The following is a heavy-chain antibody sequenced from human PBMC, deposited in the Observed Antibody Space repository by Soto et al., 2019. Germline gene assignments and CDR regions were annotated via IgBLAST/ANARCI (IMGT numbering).Heavy chain of an antibody. J-gene: IGHJ3*02. CDR3: ARVFDPDYGDYVGLGAFDI. D-gene: IGHD4-17*01. CDR1: GFTFSSYW. V-gene: IGHV3-74*01. Sequence: GGSLRLSCAASGFTFSSYWMHWVRQAPGKGLVWVSRINSDGSSTSYADSVKGRFTISRDNAKNTLYLQMNSLRAEDTAVYYCARVFDPDYGDYVGLGAFDIWGQGTMVTVSS. CDR2: INSDGSST.